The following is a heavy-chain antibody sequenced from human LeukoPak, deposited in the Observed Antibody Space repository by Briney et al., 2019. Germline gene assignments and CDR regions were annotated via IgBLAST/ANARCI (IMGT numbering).Heavy chain of an antibody. J-gene: IGHJ6*04. D-gene: IGHD6-13*01. CDR3: ARDSAIAAADPYYYYGMDV. CDR1: GGTFSSYA. CDR2: IIPIFGTA. Sequence: GSSVKVSCKASGGTFSSYAIGWVRQAPGQGLEWMGGIIPIFGTANYAQKFQGRVTITADKSTSTAYMELSSLRSEDMAVYYCARDSAIAAADPYYYYGMDVWGKGTTVTVSS. V-gene: IGHV1-69*06.